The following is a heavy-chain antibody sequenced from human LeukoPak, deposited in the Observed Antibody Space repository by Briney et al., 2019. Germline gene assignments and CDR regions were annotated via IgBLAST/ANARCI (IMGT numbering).Heavy chain of an antibody. D-gene: IGHD3-16*01. J-gene: IGHJ4*02. CDR1: GFTFSSYW. V-gene: IGHV3-74*01. CDR3: ARVDDYGDYFDY. Sequence: GGSLRLSCVASGFTFSSYWMHWVRQAPGKGLLWVSRINSDGSSTSYADSVKGRFPISRDNAKNTLYLQMNSLRAEDTAVYYCARVDDYGDYFDYWGQGTLVTVSS. CDR2: INSDGSST.